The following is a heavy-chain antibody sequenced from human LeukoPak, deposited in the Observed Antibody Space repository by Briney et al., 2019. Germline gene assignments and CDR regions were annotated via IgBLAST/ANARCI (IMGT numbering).Heavy chain of an antibody. J-gene: IGHJ6*03. Sequence: GGSLRLSCAASGFTFSSYEMNWVRQAPGKGLEWVSYISSSGSTIYYADSVKGRFTISRDNAKNSLYLQMNSLGAEDTAVYYCARAETYYYYYMDVWGKGTTVTVSS. CDR2: ISSSGSTI. V-gene: IGHV3-48*03. CDR1: GFTFSSYE. CDR3: ARAETYYYYYMDV.